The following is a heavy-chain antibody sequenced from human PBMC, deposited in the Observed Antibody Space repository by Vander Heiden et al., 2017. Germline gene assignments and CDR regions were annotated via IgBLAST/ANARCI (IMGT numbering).Heavy chain of an antibody. CDR1: GFTFSSYS. J-gene: IGHJ3*02. V-gene: IGHV3-21*01. CDR2: ISSSSSYI. D-gene: IGHD4-17*01. Sequence: EVQLVESGGGLVKPGGSLSLSCAASGFTFSSYSMNWVRQAPGKGLEWVSSISSSSSYIYYADSVKGRFTISRDNAKNSLYLQMNSLRAEDTAVYYCARDTTVTKDAFDIWGQGTMVTVSS. CDR3: ARDTTVTKDAFDI.